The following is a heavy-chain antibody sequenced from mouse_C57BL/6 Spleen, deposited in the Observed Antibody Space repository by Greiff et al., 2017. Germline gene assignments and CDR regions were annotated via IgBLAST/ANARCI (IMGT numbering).Heavy chain of an antibody. CDR1: GYTFTDYY. CDR3: ASGDPYYAMDY. J-gene: IGHJ4*01. D-gene: IGHD2-13*01. V-gene: IGHV1-26*01. CDR2: INPNNGGT. Sequence: EVQLQQSGPELVKPGASVKISCKASGYTFTDYYMNWVKQSHGKSLEWIGDINPNNGGTSYNQKFKGKATVTVDPSSSTAYMELRSLTSEDSAVYYCASGDPYYAMDYWGQGTSVTVSS.